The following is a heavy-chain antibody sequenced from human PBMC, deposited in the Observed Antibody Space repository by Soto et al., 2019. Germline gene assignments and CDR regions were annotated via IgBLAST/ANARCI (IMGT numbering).Heavy chain of an antibody. Sequence: QVQLQESGPGLVRPSQTLSLTCTVSGGSISSGGYYWSWIRQHPGKGLEWIGYIYYSGSTYYNPSLKSRVTISVDTSKNQFSLKLSSVTAADTAVYYCARGGRGSPAMDVWGQGTTVTVSS. V-gene: IGHV4-31*03. CDR1: GGSISSGGYY. CDR2: IYYSGST. J-gene: IGHJ6*02. CDR3: ARGGRGSPAMDV.